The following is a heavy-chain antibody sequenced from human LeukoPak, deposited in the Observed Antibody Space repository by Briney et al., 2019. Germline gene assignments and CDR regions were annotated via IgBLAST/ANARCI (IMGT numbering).Heavy chain of an antibody. CDR3: ARAIAVAGPYYFDY. V-gene: IGHV3-21*01. CDR1: GFTFSDYT. Sequence: PGGSLRLSCAASGFTFSDYTMNWVRQAPGKGLEWVSSIGSVTTYIYYADSVKGRFTISRDNAKNSLSLQMHSLRAEDTAVYYCARAIAVAGPYYFDYWGQKTLVTVPS. D-gene: IGHD6-19*01. CDR2: IGSVTTYI. J-gene: IGHJ4*02.